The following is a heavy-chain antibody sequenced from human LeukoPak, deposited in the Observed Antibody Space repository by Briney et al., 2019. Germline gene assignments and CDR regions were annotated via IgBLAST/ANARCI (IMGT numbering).Heavy chain of an antibody. Sequence: RASVKVSCKSSGYTFTAYYIHWVRQVPGHGLEWMGWINPNGGGTNYAQKFQGRVSLARDTSISTAYMELSGLTSDDTALYYCARGFRGSTLSYWGQGTLVTVSS. CDR1: GYTFTAYY. V-gene: IGHV1-2*02. CDR3: ARGFRGSTLSY. CDR2: INPNGGGT. D-gene: IGHD2-15*01. J-gene: IGHJ4*02.